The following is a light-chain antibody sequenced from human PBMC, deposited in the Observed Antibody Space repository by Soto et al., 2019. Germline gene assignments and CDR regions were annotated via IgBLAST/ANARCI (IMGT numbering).Light chain of an antibody. Sequence: IVLTQSPATRSLSPGERATLSCRASQSVSSYLAWYQQKHGQAPRLLIYDASDRATGIPARFSGSGSGTDVTLTISSLETEDVAVYYCQQSNNWTRTFGQGTKVDIK. CDR1: QSVSSY. J-gene: IGKJ1*01. CDR2: DAS. CDR3: QQSNNWTRT. V-gene: IGKV3-11*01.